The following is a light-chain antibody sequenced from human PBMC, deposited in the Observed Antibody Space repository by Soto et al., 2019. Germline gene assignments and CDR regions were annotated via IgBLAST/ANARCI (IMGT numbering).Light chain of an antibody. Sequence: QSALTQPASVSGSPGQSITISCTGTSSDIGGYNLVSWYQQHPDKAPKLMIYEVSKWPSGVSNRFSGSKSGNTASLTISGLQAEDEADYYCCSYANNNTIFGGGTKRTVL. CDR1: SSDIGGYNL. V-gene: IGLV2-23*02. CDR2: EVS. CDR3: CSYANNNTI. J-gene: IGLJ2*01.